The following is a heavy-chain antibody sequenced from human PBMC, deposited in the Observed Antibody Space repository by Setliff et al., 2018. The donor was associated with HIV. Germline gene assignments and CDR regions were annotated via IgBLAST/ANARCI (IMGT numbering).Heavy chain of an antibody. CDR3: ASHDYYDSSVYYYRFDY. CDR2: IDPSDSYT. V-gene: IGHV5-10-1*01. Sequence: GESLTISCQGSGYSFTSYWINWVRQMPGKGLEWMGRIDPSDSYTNYNPSFQGHVTISADKSISTAYLQWSSLKASDTAMYYCASHDYYDSSVYYYRFDYWGQGTLVTVSS. D-gene: IGHD3-22*01. J-gene: IGHJ4*02. CDR1: GYSFTSYW.